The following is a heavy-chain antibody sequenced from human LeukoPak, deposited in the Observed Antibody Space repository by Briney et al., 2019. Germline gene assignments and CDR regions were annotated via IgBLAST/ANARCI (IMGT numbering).Heavy chain of an antibody. D-gene: IGHD2-15*01. CDR1: GYTFTSYD. J-gene: IGHJ4*02. CDR3: ARDVGVIEVVVAATPSDY. CDR2: INPNSGGT. V-gene: IGHV1-2*02. Sequence: ASVKVSCKASGYTFTSYDINWVRQAPGQGLEWMGWINPNSGGTNYAQKFQGRVTMTRDTSISTAYMELSRLRSDDTAVYYCARDVGVIEVVVAATPSDYWGQGTLVTVSS.